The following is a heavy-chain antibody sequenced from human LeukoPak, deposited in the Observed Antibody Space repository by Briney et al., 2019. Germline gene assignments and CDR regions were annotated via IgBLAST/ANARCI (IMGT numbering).Heavy chain of an antibody. CDR3: ARRHLMGTARHFDY. Sequence: GGSLRLSCAASGFTFSSYSMNWVRQAPGKGLEWVPYISSSSSTIYYADSVKGRFTISRDNAKNSLYLQMNSLRAEDTAVYYCARRHLMGTARHFDYWGQGTLVTVSS. V-gene: IGHV3-48*01. J-gene: IGHJ4*02. D-gene: IGHD5-18*01. CDR1: GFTFSSYS. CDR2: ISSSSSTI.